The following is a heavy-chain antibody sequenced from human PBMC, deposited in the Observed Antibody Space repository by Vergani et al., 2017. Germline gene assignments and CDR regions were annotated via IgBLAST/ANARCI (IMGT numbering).Heavy chain of an antibody. D-gene: IGHD1-26*01. CDR2: IWYDGSNK. CDR1: GFTFSSYG. J-gene: IGHJ6*02. V-gene: IGHV3-33*01. Sequence: QVQLVESGGGVVQPGRSLRLSCAASGFTFSSYGMHWFRQAPGKGREWVAVIWYDGSNKYYADSVRGRFTISRDNSKNTLYLQMNSLRAEDTAVYYCARGVGATSRYYYGMDVWGQGTTVTVSS. CDR3: ARGVGATSRYYYGMDV.